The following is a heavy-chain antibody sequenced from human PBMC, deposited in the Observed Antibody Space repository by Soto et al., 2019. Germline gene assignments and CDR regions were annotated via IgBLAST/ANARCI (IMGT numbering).Heavy chain of an antibody. D-gene: IGHD3-3*01. V-gene: IGHV1-69*13. CDR2: IIPIFGTA. CDR1: GGTFSSYA. J-gene: IGHJ6*02. Sequence: SVKVSFKASGGTFSSYAISWLRQAPGQGLEWMGGIIPIFGTANYAQKFQGRVTITADESTSTAYMELSSLRSEDTAVYYCARAGITIFGVVTHYYYGMDVWGQGTTVTVSS. CDR3: ARAGITIFGVVTHYYYGMDV.